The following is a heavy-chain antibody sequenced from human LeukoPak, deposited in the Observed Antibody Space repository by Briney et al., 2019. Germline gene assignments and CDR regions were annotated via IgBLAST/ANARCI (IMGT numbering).Heavy chain of an antibody. CDR3: ASGSGTYSPDY. D-gene: IGHD3-10*01. J-gene: IGHJ4*02. CDR2: IDPNSGGT. V-gene: IGHV1-2*06. CDR1: GYTFTAYN. Sequence: ASVKVSYKASGYTFTAYNIHWVRQAPGQGLEWMGRIDPNSGGTIYAQKFQGRVIMTRDTSSTTGYMELSRLGSDDTALYYCASGSGTYSPDYWGQGTLVTVSS.